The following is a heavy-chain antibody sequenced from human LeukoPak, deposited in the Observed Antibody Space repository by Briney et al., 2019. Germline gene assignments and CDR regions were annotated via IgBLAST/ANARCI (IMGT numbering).Heavy chain of an antibody. D-gene: IGHD3-3*01. CDR3: ARARRITIFGVVKIPDAFDI. Sequence: GSLRLSCAASGFTVSSNYMSWVRQPPGKGLEWIGEINHSGSTNYNPSLKSRVTISVDTSKNQFSLKLSSVTAADTAVYYCARARRITIFGVVKIPDAFDIWGQGTMVTVSS. CDR1: GFTVSSNY. CDR2: INHSGST. V-gene: IGHV4-34*01. J-gene: IGHJ3*02.